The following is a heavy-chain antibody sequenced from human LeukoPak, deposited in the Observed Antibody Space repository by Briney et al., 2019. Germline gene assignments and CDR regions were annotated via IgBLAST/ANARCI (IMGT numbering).Heavy chain of an antibody. V-gene: IGHV4-59*01. CDR2: IYYSGST. J-gene: IGHJ3*02. CDR1: GGSISNYY. CDR3: ARVNWSGYDFRGAFDI. Sequence: SETLSLTCTGSGGSISNYYWRWIRQPPGKGLEWIGFIYYSGSTNYNPSLKSRVTISVDTSKNQFSLKLSSVTAADTAVYYCARVNWSGYDFRGAFDIWGQGTMVTVSS. D-gene: IGHD5-12*01.